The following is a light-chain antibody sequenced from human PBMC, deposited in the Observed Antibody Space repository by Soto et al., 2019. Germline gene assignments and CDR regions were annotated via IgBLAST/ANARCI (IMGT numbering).Light chain of an antibody. CDR1: QDIKSH. Sequence: DIQMTQSPSSLPPSVGDRVTITCQASQDIKSHLSWYQQKPGRAPKLLIYGASNLETGVPSRFAGSGSRTHFTFTIDSLQPEDIATYYCQQYDDLPLTFGGGTKVDIK. CDR3: QQYDDLPLT. J-gene: IGKJ4*01. CDR2: GAS. V-gene: IGKV1-33*01.